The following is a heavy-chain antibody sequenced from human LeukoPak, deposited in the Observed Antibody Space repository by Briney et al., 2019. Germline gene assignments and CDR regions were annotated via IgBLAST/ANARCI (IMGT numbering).Heavy chain of an antibody. Sequence: SETLSLTCAVSGGSISSGGYSWSWIRQPPGKGLEWIGYIYHSGSTYYNPSLKSRVTISVDRSKNQFSLKLSSVTAADTAVYYCARFGGITYAFDIWGQGTMVTVSS. J-gene: IGHJ3*02. V-gene: IGHV4-30-2*02. CDR3: ARFGGITYAFDI. D-gene: IGHD1-20*01. CDR1: GGSISSGGYS. CDR2: IYHSGST.